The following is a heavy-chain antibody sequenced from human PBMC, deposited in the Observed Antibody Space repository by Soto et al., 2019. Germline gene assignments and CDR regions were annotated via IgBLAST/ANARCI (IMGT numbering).Heavy chain of an antibody. CDR1: GYTFTSYG. CDR2: ISAYNGKT. Sequence: GASVKVSCKASGYTFTSYGISRVRQAPGQGLEWMGWISAYNGKTNYAQKFQGRVTITTDTSTSTAYMELSSLRSEDTAVYYCAREYSSGWYYFDYWGQGTLVTVSS. V-gene: IGHV1-18*01. J-gene: IGHJ4*02. D-gene: IGHD6-19*01. CDR3: AREYSSGWYYFDY.